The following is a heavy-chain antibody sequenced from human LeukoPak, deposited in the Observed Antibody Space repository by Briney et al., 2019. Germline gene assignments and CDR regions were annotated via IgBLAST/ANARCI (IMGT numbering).Heavy chain of an antibody. CDR2: ISSSSSYI. J-gene: IGHJ4*02. Sequence: GGSLRLSCAASGFTFSSYSMNWVRQAPGKGLEWVSSISSSSSYIYYADSVKGRFTISRDNAKNSLYLQMNSLRAEDMAVYYCARDSYYDFWSGYDYWGQGTLVSVSS. CDR1: GFTFSSYS. CDR3: ARDSYYDFWSGYDY. D-gene: IGHD3-3*01. V-gene: IGHV3-21*01.